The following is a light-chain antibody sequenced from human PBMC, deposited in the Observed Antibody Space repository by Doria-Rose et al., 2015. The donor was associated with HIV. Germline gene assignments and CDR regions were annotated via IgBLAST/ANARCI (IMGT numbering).Light chain of an antibody. CDR3: HQYGTSWT. CDR2: DGS. CDR1: QSFSSTY. V-gene: IGKV3-20*01. Sequence: TQSPGTLSLSPGERATLSCRASQSFSSTYLAWYQQKPGQAPSLLIYDGSTRATGIPDRFNASGSGTDFTLTINGLEPEDFALYYCHQYGTSWTFGQGTKVEI. J-gene: IGKJ1*01.